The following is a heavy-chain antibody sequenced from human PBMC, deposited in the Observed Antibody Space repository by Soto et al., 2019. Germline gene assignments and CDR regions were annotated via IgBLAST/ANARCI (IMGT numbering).Heavy chain of an antibody. CDR1: GFLFNSYT. CDR2: IGSSGDYI. Sequence: GGSLRLSCAASGFLFNSYTMNWVRQAPGQGLEWVASIGSSGDYIHYADAVKGRFTISRDNARKSLYLQMTRVRAGDTAVYYCARDMAYAPTLFDFWGQGTQVTVSS. D-gene: IGHD2-2*01. CDR3: ARDMAYAPTLFDF. J-gene: IGHJ4*02. V-gene: IGHV3-21*01.